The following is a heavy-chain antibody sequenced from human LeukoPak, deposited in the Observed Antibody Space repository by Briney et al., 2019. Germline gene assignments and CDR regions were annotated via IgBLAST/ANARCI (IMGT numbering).Heavy chain of an antibody. V-gene: IGHV4-59*08. CDR3: ARHGGDSYGGFGI. D-gene: IGHD5-18*01. J-gene: IGHJ3*02. Sequence: SETLSLTCTVSGGSISSYHWSWIRQPPGKGLEWIGYIYYSGSTNYNPSLKSRVIISVDTSKNQFSLKVSSVTAADTAVYYCARHGGDSYGGFGIWGQGTMVTVSS. CDR2: IYYSGST. CDR1: GGSISSYH.